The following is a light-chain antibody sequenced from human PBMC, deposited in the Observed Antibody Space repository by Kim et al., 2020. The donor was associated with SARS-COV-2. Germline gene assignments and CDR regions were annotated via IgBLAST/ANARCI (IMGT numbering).Light chain of an antibody. J-gene: IGKJ4*01. CDR3: QQRSNWPT. CDR1: QSIRAY. CDR2: EAS. Sequence: SLSPGDTATLSCRASQSIRAYLAWYQQKPGQAPRLLIYEASKRATGIPAKFSGSGSGTDFTLTISGLESEDFAVYFCQQRSNWPTFGGGTKVDIK. V-gene: IGKV3-11*01.